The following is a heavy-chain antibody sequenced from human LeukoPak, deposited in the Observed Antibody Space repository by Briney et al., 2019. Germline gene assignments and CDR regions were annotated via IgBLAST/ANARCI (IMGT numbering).Heavy chain of an antibody. CDR1: GFTFSSYS. CDR3: ARAALEYCGGDCLDY. V-gene: IGHV3-64*02. D-gene: IGHD2-21*01. CDR2: ISSDGDNT. Sequence: PGGSLRLSCAASGFTFSSYSMHWVRQAPGKGLEYVSVISSDGDNTYYADSVKGRFTISRDNSKNTLYLQMGSLRAEDMAVYYCARAALEYCGGDCLDYWGQGTLVTVSS. J-gene: IGHJ4*02.